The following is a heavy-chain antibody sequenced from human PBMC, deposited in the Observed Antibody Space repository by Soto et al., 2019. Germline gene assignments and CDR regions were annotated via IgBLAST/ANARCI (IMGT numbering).Heavy chain of an antibody. V-gene: IGHV3-64*01. D-gene: IGHD1-7*01. CDR3: VRRVSGNYDY. CDR2: ISSNGGTT. Sequence: GSLRLSCVASGFTFSSYDMHWVRQAPGKGLEYVSSISSNGGTTYYGNSVKGRFTISRDNSKNTLYLQMGSLRAEDMAVYYCVRRVSGNYDYWGQGTL. CDR1: GFTFSSYD. J-gene: IGHJ4*02.